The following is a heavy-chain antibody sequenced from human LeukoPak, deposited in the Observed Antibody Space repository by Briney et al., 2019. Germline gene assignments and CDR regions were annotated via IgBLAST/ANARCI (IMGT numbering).Heavy chain of an antibody. CDR3: AADGPYGMDV. V-gene: IGHV1-69*05. Sequence: SVKVSCKASGGTFINYAINWVRQAPGQGLEWMGGIIPFLDTSNYAQKFQERVTITRDMSTSTAYMELSSLRSEDTAVYYCAADGPYGMDVWGQGTTVTVSS. J-gene: IGHJ6*02. CDR2: IIPFLDTS. CDR1: GGTFINYA.